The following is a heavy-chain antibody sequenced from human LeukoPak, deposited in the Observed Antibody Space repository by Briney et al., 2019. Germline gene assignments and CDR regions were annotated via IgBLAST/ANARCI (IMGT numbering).Heavy chain of an antibody. CDR2: ISGSGRST. CDR1: GFTFSSYA. Sequence: GWSLRLSFAASGFTFSSYAMSWGRPAPGKGLEGVSAISGSGRSTYYAYSVKGRFTISRDNSKTTLYLQMNRLRAEDTGVYYCARDLSRTTGKSDYYYYGMDVWGQGTTVTVSS. CDR3: ARDLSRTTGKSDYYYYGMDV. J-gene: IGHJ6*02. V-gene: IGHV3-23*01. D-gene: IGHD1-1*01.